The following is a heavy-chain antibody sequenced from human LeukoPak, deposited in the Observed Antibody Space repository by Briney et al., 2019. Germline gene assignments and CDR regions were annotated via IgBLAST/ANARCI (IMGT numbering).Heavy chain of an antibody. V-gene: IGHV4-61*02. CDR2: IYTSGST. Sequence: SETLSLTCTVSGGSISSGSYYWSWIRQPAGKGLEWIGRIYTSGSTNYNPSLKSRVTISVDTSKNQFSLKLSSVTYADTAVYYCARAQVVVVTGFDAFDIWGQGTMVTVSS. CDR1: GGSISSGSYY. CDR3: ARAQVVVVTGFDAFDI. J-gene: IGHJ3*02. D-gene: IGHD2-21*02.